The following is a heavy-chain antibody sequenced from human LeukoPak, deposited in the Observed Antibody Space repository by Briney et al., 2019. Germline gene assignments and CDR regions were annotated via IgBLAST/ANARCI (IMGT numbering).Heavy chain of an antibody. D-gene: IGHD3-10*01. V-gene: IGHV4-39*01. Sequence: PSETLSLTCTVSGGSITSYTYYWGWIRQPPGKGLEWIGSMSYSGSSYYNPSLKSRATISLDTSKNQFSLKLTSVTAADTAVYYCARPSNYGSGLGILDWGQGTLVIVSS. J-gene: IGHJ4*02. CDR3: ARPSNYGSGLGILD. CDR1: GGSITSYTYY. CDR2: MSYSGSS.